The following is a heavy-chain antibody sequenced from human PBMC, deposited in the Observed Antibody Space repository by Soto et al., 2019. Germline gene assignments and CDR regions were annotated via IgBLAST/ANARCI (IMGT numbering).Heavy chain of an antibody. CDR2: IFYSGTT. J-gene: IGHJ4*02. CDR1: GGSISRSHNF. Sequence: QLQLQESGPGLVKPSETLSLTCTVTGGSISRSHNFCGWIRQPPGKVLEWIGIIFYSGTTYNNPPRNSRVTLSVATSKNQFSLKLNSVTAADTAVYSCARYYGDYKNYFDYWGQGTLVNVSS. V-gene: IGHV4-39*01. CDR3: ARYYGDYKNYFDY. D-gene: IGHD4-17*01.